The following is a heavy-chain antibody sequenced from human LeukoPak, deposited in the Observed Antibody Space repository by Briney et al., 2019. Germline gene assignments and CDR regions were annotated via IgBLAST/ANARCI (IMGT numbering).Heavy chain of an antibody. J-gene: IGHJ6*02. Sequence: ASGKVSCKASGYTFASYGISWVRQAPGQGLEWMGWISAYNGNTNYAQKLQGRVTMTTDTSTSTAYMELRSLRSDDTAVYYCARDSDRIVVVVALGYYYGMDVWGQGTTVTVSS. V-gene: IGHV1-18*01. D-gene: IGHD2-15*01. CDR2: ISAYNGNT. CDR3: ARDSDRIVVVVALGYYYGMDV. CDR1: GYTFASYG.